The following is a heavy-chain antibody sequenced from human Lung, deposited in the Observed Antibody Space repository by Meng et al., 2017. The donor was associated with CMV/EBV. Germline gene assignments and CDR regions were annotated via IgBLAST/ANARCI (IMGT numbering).Heavy chain of an antibody. D-gene: IGHD3-10*01. V-gene: IGHV4-39*07. CDR2: IYYSGST. CDR1: GGTFSSSSYY. Sequence: SETLCLTCAVSGGTFSSSSYYWGRIRPRPGQGLEWIGSIYYSGSTYYNPSLKSRVTISVDTSKNQFSLKLSSVTAADTAVYYWARDHPQVWVGPPNWSDSXGQGXLVTVSS. J-gene: IGHJ5*01. CDR3: ARDHPQVWVGPPNWSDS.